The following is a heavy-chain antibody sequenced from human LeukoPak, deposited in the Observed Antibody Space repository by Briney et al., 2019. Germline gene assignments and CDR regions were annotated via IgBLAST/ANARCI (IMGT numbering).Heavy chain of an antibody. V-gene: IGHV7-4-1*02. CDR2: INTNTGNP. J-gene: IGHJ6*03. CDR1: GYTFTSYY. D-gene: IGHD6-13*01. Sequence: GASVKVSCKASGYTFTSYYMHWVRQAPGQGLEWMGWINTNTGNPTYAQGFTGRFVFSLDTSVSTAYLQISSLKAEDTAVYYCARDQSSSWSYYYYMDVWGKGTTVTVSS. CDR3: ARDQSSSWSYYYYMDV.